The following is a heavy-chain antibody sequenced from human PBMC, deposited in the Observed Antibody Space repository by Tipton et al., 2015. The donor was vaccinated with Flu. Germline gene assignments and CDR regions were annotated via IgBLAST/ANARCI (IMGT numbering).Heavy chain of an antibody. D-gene: IGHD1-26*01. V-gene: IGHV3-33*01. CDR3: ARVGSYYDQEWYFDF. Sequence: SGFTFSSYGMHWVRQAPGKGLEWVAVIWYDESKKDYSDSVKGRFIISRDNSRNTVYLEMNSLRDEDTAFYYCARVGSYYDQEWYFDFWGRGTLVTVSS. CDR1: GFTFSSYG. CDR2: IWYDESKK. J-gene: IGHJ2*01.